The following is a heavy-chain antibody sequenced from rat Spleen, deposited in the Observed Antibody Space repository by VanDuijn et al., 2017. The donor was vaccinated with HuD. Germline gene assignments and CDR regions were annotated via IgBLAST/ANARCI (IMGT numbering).Heavy chain of an antibody. J-gene: IGHJ2*01. D-gene: IGHD1-8*01. CDR3: AKGATVAVFDY. CDR1: GFTFKNYW. V-gene: IGHV5-31*01. Sequence: EVQLVESGGGLVQPGRSLKVSCVASGFTFKNYWMNWIRQAPGKGLEWVASISNIGGSIYYSDSVKGRFTISRDNAQNTLYLQMNSLRSEDTATYYCAKGATVAVFDYWGQGVMVTVSS. CDR2: ISNIGGSI.